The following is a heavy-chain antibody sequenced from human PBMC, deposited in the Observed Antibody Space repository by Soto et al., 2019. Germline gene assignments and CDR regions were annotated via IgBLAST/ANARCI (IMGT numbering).Heavy chain of an antibody. J-gene: IGHJ5*02. Sequence: GGSLKISRKSSGYSFTSYWIGWVRQRPGKGLEWVWIIYPGGCDTRCSTSFQGQVTMSDDKSISPAYLQRSSQKASDTAMYYCASSWFGELAWFDPWGQGTLVTVSS. D-gene: IGHD3-10*01. CDR2: IYPGGCDT. CDR1: GYSFTSYW. V-gene: IGHV5-51*01. CDR3: ASSWFGELAWFDP.